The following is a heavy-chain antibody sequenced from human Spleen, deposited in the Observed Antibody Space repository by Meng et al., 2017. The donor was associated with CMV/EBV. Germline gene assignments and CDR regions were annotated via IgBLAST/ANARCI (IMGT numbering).Heavy chain of an antibody. CDR2: INPNSGGT. J-gene: IGHJ5*02. CDR3: ARNYDLWRGYPNWFDP. V-gene: IGHV1-2*02. Sequence: ASVKVSCKASGYTFTAYYMHWVRQAPGQGLEWMGWINPNSGGTNYAQKFQGRVTMTRDTSITTAYMELRRLRSDDTAVYFCARNYDLWRGYPNWFDPWGQGTLVTVSS. D-gene: IGHD3-3*01. CDR1: GYTFTAYY.